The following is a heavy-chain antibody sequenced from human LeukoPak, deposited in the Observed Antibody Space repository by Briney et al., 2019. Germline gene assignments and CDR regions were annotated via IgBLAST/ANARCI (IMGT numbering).Heavy chain of an antibody. J-gene: IGHJ4*02. Sequence: AGGSLRLSCAASGFTFSSYAMSWVRQAPGKGLEWVSAISDSGGSTYYADSVKGRFTISRDNSKNTLYLQMNSLRAEDTAVYYCAKSSSSWYRAYFDYWGQGTLVTVSS. V-gene: IGHV3-23*01. CDR1: GFTFSSYA. CDR2: ISDSGGST. D-gene: IGHD6-13*01. CDR3: AKSSSSWYRAYFDY.